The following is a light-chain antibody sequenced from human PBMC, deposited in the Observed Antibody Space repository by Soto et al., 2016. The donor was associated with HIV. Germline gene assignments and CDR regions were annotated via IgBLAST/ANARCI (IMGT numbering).Light chain of an antibody. CDR2: KAS. Sequence: DIQMTQSPSTLSVSVGDRVTITCRASQSISSWVAWYQQKPGKAPNLLIYKASNLESGVPSRFSGGGSGTEFTLTISSLQPDDFATYYCQQYQTEEGTFGQGTTVEIK. CDR3: QQYQTEEGT. V-gene: IGKV1-5*03. J-gene: IGKJ1*01. CDR1: QSISSW.